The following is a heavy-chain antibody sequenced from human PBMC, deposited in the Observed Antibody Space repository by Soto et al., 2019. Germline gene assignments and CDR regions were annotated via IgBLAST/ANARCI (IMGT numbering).Heavy chain of an antibody. CDR1: GDTFNFYS. CDR3: ATSYGSGYRAFDS. D-gene: IGHD3-10*01. CDR2: INPILSMS. V-gene: IGHV1-69*02. J-gene: IGHJ4*02. Sequence: QVQLVQSGADVLRPGSSVRVSCKASGDTFNFYSINWVRQAPGLGLQWMGRINPILSMSNYAPRFQGRVTMTADKSTSTAYMERSSLRSEDTAMYYCATSYGSGYRAFDSWGQGALVTVSS.